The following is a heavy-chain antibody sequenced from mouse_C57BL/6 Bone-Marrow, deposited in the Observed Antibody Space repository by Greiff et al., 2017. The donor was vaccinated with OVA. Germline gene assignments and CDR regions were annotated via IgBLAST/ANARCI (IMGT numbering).Heavy chain of an antibody. D-gene: IGHD2-1*01. CDR1: GFTFSDYY. CDR3: ARPGDYGNLDY. Sequence: EVQLVESGGGLVQPGGSLKLSCAASGFTFSDYYMYWVRQTPEKRLEWVAYISNGGGSTYYPDTVKGRFTISRDNAKNTLYLQMSRLKSEDTAMYYCARPGDYGNLDYWGQGTTLTVSS. V-gene: IGHV5-12*01. J-gene: IGHJ2*01. CDR2: ISNGGGST.